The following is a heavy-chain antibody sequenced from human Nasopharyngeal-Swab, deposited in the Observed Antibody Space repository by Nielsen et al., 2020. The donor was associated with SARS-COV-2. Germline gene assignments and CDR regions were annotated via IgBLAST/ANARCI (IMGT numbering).Heavy chain of an antibody. Sequence: ASVKVSCKASGYTFTGYYMHWVRQAPGQGLEWMGRINPNSGGTNYTQKFQGRVTMTRDTSISTAYMELSRLRSDDTAVYYCAGLSAGDAFDIWGQGTMVTVSS. CDR1: GYTFTGYY. CDR3: AGLSAGDAFDI. CDR2: INPNSGGT. J-gene: IGHJ3*02. V-gene: IGHV1-2*06.